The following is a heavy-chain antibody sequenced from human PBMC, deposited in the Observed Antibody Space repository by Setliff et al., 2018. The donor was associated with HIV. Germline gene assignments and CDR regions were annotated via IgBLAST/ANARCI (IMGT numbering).Heavy chain of an antibody. V-gene: IGHV4-34*01. CDR2: VTDGGNT. CDR1: GGSISAYY. D-gene: IGHD3-16*01. Sequence: SSETLSLTCAVYGGSISAYYWSWIRQSPGKGLEWIGEVTDGGNTNYNPSLESRVTMSVDTSKNQFSLRLRSVTAADTAVYYCVINYVWGQGNKVTVSS. CDR3: VINYV. J-gene: IGHJ4*02.